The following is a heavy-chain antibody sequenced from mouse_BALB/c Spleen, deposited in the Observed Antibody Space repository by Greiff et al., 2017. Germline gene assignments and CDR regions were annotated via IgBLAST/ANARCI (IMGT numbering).Heavy chain of an antibody. CDR2: ISSGGGST. J-gene: IGHJ3*01. CDR1: GFAFSSYD. V-gene: IGHV5-12-1*01. Sequence: DVHLVESGGGLVKPGGSLKLSCAASGFAFSSYDMSWVRQTPEKRLEWVAYISSGGGSTYYPDTVKGRFTISRDNAKNTLYLQMSSLKSEDTAMYYCARRRQSEGFAYWGQGTLVTVSA. D-gene: IGHD6-1*01. CDR3: ARRRQSEGFAY.